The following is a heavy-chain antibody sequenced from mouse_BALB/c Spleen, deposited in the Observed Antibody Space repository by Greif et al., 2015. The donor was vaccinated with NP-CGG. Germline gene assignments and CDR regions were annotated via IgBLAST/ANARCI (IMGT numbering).Heavy chain of an antibody. D-gene: IGHD2-12*01. J-gene: IGHJ2*01. CDR2: ILPGSGST. CDR1: GYTFSSYW. CDR3: ARSLRRGGFDY. V-gene: IGHV1-9*01. Sequence: VQLQESGAELMKPGASVKISCKATGYTFSSYWIEWVKQRPGHGLEWIGEILPGSGSTNYNEKFKGKATFTADTSSNTAYMQLSSLTSEDSAVYYCARSLRRGGFDYWGQGTTLTVSS.